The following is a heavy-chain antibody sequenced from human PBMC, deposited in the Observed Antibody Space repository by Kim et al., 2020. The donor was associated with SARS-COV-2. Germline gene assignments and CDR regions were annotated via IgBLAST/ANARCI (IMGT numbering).Heavy chain of an antibody. CDR2: ISSSSSYI. J-gene: IGHJ6*02. V-gene: IGHV3-21*01. Sequence: GGSLRLSCAASGFTFSSYSMNWVRQAPGKGLEWVSSISSSSSYIYYADSVKGRFTISRDNAKNSLYLQMNSLRAEDTAVYYCARDSYDFWSGDTYYYYGMDAWGQGTTVTVSS. CDR1: GFTFSSYS. CDR3: ARDSYDFWSGDTYYYYGMDA. D-gene: IGHD3-3*01.